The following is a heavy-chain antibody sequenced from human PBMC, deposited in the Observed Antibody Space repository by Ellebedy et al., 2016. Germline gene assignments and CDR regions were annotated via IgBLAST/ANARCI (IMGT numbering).Heavy chain of an antibody. D-gene: IGHD3-16*01. CDR3: ARGWGRTGFDC. J-gene: IGHJ4*02. Sequence: SETLSLTCAIFGDGVSVNSGGWNWIRQSPSGGLEWLGRTYYSSKWYNDYAASVKGRITVNPDTSRNQFSLQLNSVTPEDTAMYFCARGWGRTGFDCWGQGTLVTVSS. CDR1: GDGVSVNSGG. V-gene: IGHV6-1*01. CDR2: TYYSSKWYN.